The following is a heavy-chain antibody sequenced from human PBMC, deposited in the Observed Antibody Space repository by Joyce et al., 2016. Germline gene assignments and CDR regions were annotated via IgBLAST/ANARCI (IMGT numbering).Heavy chain of an antibody. D-gene: IGHD6-19*01. Sequence: QVQLVESGGGVVQPGRSLRLSCATSGFTFSSYNVHWVRQAPGKGLEWVAIRWYDGSHKYYADSVKGRFTISRDSSKNMVYLQMNNLRAEDTAVYYCARQEASSSYYYGMDVWGQGTTVTVSS. CDR1: GFTFSSYN. V-gene: IGHV3-33*01. CDR2: RWYDGSHK. J-gene: IGHJ6*02. CDR3: ARQEASSSYYYGMDV.